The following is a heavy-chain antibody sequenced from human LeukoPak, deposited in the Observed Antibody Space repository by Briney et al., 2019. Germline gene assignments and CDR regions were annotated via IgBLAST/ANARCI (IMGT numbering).Heavy chain of an antibody. Sequence: PSETLSLTCTVSGGSISSSSYYWGWIRRPPGKGLEWIGSIYYSGSTYYNPSLKSRVTISVDTSKNQFSLKLSSVTAADTAVYYCARGSYSSGYYYLSAFDIWGQGTMVTVSS. CDR2: IYYSGST. CDR3: ARGSYSSGYYYLSAFDI. V-gene: IGHV4-39*07. CDR1: GGSISSSSYY. D-gene: IGHD3-22*01. J-gene: IGHJ3*02.